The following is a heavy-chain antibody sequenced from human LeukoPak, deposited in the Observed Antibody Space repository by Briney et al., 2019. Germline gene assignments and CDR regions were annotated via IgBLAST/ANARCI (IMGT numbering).Heavy chain of an antibody. CDR1: GFTFSSYA. J-gene: IGHJ4*02. CDR2: ISGSGGST. D-gene: IGHD2-15*01. V-gene: IGHV3-23*01. Sequence: PGGSLRLSCAAFGFTFSSYAMSWVRQAPGKGLEWVSAISGSGGSTYYADSVKGRFTISRDNSKNTLYLQMNSLRAADTAVYYCAREAVAATRIDYWGQGTLVTVSS. CDR3: AREAVAATRIDY.